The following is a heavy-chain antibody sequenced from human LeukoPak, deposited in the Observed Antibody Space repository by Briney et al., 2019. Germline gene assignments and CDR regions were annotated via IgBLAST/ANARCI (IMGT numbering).Heavy chain of an antibody. Sequence: SETLSLTCAVYGGSFSGSYWSWFRRPPGKGLEWIGEINHSGSTNYNPSLKSRVTISVDTSKNQFSLKLSSVTAADTAVYYCATADTAMVGFDYWGQGTLVTVSS. CDR1: GGSFSGSY. J-gene: IGHJ4*02. D-gene: IGHD5-18*01. V-gene: IGHV4-34*01. CDR2: INHSGST. CDR3: ATADTAMVGFDY.